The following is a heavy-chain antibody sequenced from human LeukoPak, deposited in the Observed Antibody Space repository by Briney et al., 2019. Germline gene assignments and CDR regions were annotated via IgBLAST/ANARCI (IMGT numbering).Heavy chain of an antibody. CDR2: ISGSGGST. D-gene: IGHD6-13*01. V-gene: IGHV3-23*01. CDR1: GFTFSSYA. CDR3: ARGKGKGIAAAGTRVDY. Sequence: PGGSLRLSCAASGFTFSSYAMSWVRQAPGKGLEWVSAISGSGGSTYYADSVKGRFTISRDNSKNTLYLQMNSLRAEDTAVYYCARGKGKGIAAAGTRVDYWGQGTLVTVSS. J-gene: IGHJ4*02.